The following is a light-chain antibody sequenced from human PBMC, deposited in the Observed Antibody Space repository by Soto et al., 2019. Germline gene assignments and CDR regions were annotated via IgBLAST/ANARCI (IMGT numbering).Light chain of an antibody. V-gene: IGLV2-11*01. CDR1: SSNVGGYNY. CDR3: CSYAGTYIHYV. Sequence: QSVLTQPRSVSGSPGQSATISCTGTSSNVGGYNYVSWYQQHPGKAPKLMISDVTNRPSGVPDRFSGSKSGNTTSLTISGLQPEDEADYYCCSYAGTYIHYVFGSGTKVTVL. CDR2: DVT. J-gene: IGLJ1*01.